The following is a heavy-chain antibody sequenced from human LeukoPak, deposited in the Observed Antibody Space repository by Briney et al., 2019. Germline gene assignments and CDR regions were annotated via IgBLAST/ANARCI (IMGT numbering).Heavy chain of an antibody. D-gene: IGHD1-1*01. Sequence: KTSETLSLACAVSGGSISSGGYSWSWIRQPPGKGLEWIGYIYHSGSTYYNPSLKSRVTISVDRSNNQFSLKLSSVTAADTAVYYCARAPYSWKDVGLDYWGQGILVTVSS. V-gene: IGHV4-30-2*01. CDR2: IYHSGST. J-gene: IGHJ4*02. CDR3: ARAPYSWKDVGLDY. CDR1: GGSISSGGYS.